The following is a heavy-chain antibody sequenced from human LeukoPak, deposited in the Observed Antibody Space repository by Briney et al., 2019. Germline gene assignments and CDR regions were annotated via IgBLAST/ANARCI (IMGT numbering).Heavy chain of an antibody. V-gene: IGHV4-39*01. Sequence: SETLSLTCTVSGDSISSSSYYWGWVRQPPGKGLEWIGKICYRGTTYYNPSLKSRVTMSVDTSKTQFSLKLSSVTAADTAVYYCARLSGSPPNWGQGTLVTVSS. D-gene: IGHD1-26*01. CDR3: ARLSGSPPN. CDR1: GDSISSSSYY. J-gene: IGHJ4*02. CDR2: ICYRGTT.